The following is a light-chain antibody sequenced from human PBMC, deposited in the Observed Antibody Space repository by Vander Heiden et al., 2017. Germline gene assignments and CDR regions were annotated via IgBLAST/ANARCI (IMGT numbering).Light chain of an antibody. CDR3: CSYAGSIIYVV. V-gene: IGLV2-23*02. J-gene: IGLJ2*01. CDR1: SSDVGGYNL. Sequence: QSALAQPASVSGSPGQSTTLSCTGTSSDVGGYNLVSWYQQHPGKAPKLMIYEVSKRPSGVSNRFAGSKSGYTASLTISGLQAEDEADYYCCSYAGSIIYVVFGGGTKLTV. CDR2: EVS.